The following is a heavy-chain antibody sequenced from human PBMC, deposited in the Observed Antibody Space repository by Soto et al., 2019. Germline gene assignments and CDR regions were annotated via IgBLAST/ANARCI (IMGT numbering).Heavy chain of an antibody. V-gene: IGHV4-30-2*01. CDR1: GGSISSGGYS. CDR3: ARAGVLWFGELLPFDP. J-gene: IGHJ5*02. D-gene: IGHD3-10*01. Sequence: SETLSLTCAVSGGSISSGGYSWSWIRQPPGKGLEWIGYIYHSGGTYYNPSLKSRVTISVDRSKNQFSLKLSSVTAADTAVYYCARAGVLWFGELLPFDPWGQGTLVTVSS. CDR2: IYHSGGT.